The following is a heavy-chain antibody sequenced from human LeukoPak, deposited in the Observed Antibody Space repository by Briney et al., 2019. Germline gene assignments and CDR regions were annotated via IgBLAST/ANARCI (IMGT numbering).Heavy chain of an antibody. Sequence: GGSLRLSCAASGFTFSSYSMNWVRQAPGKGLEWVSSISSSSSYIYYADSVKGRFTISRDNAKNSLYLQINSLRAEDTAVYYCARNMVRGDRPGRFDYWGQGTLVTVSS. J-gene: IGHJ4*02. CDR1: GFTFSSYS. D-gene: IGHD3-10*01. CDR2: ISSSSSYI. CDR3: ARNMVRGDRPGRFDY. V-gene: IGHV3-21*01.